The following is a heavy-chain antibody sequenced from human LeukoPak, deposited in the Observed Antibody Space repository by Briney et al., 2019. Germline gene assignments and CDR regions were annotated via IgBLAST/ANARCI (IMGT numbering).Heavy chain of an antibody. V-gene: IGHV4-39*01. D-gene: IGHD2-2*01. CDR1: GVSISSSSYY. Sequence: NPSETLSLTFTVSGVSISSSSYYWGWIRQPPGKGLEWIGSIYYSGSTYYNPSLKSRVTISVDTSKNQFSLKLSSVTAADTAVYYCARRSGEYCSSTSCFFDPWGQGTLVTVSS. CDR3: ARRSGEYCSSTSCFFDP. CDR2: IYYSGST. J-gene: IGHJ5*02.